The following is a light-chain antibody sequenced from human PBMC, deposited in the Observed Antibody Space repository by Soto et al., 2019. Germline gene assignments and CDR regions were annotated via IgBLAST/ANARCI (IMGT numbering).Light chain of an antibody. CDR2: KAS. CDR1: QSISSW. Sequence: DIQMTQSPSTLSASVGDRVTITCRASQSISSWLAWYQQKPGKAPKLLICKASSLESGVPSRFSGSGSGTEFTLTISSLQPDDFATYYCQQYNSYSRTFGQGTQVEIK. V-gene: IGKV1-5*03. J-gene: IGKJ1*01. CDR3: QQYNSYSRT.